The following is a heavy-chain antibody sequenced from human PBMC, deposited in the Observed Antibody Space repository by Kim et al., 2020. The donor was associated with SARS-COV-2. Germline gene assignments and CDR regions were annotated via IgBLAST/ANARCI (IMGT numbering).Heavy chain of an antibody. Sequence: SVKVSCKASGGTFSSYAISWVRQAPGQGLEWMGRIIPILGIANYAQKFQGRVTITADKSTSTAYMELSSLRSEDTAVYYCARASSDYYGSGRSYWFDPWGQGTLVTVSS. V-gene: IGHV1-69*04. D-gene: IGHD3-10*01. CDR1: GGTFSSYA. J-gene: IGHJ5*02. CDR2: IIPILGIA. CDR3: ARASSDYYGSGRSYWFDP.